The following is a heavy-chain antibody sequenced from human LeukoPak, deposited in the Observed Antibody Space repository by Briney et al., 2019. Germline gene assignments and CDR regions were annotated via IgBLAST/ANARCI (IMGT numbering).Heavy chain of an antibody. J-gene: IGHJ5*02. CDR1: GYTFTSYG. Sequence: ASVKVSCKXSGYTFTSYGISWVRQAPGQGLEWMGWISAYNGNTNYAQKLQGRVTITTDTSTSTAYMELRRLRSDHTAVYYCARQPGTTVTSDNWFAPWGQGTLVTVSS. V-gene: IGHV1-18*01. CDR3: ARQPGTTVTSDNWFAP. CDR2: ISAYNGNT. D-gene: IGHD4-11*01.